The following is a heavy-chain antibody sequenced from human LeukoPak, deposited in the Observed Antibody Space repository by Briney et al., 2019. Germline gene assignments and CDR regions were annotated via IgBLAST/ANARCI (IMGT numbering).Heavy chain of an antibody. CDR3: ARATYCYAYSGLPTPGLSDY. D-gene: IGHD3-16*01. Sequence: SETLSLTCAASGGSISSGGYSWSWIRQPPGKGLEWIGYIYHSGSTYYNPSLKSRVTISVDRSKNQFSLKLSSVTAADTAVYYCARATYCYAYSGLPTPGLSDYWGQGTLVTVSS. CDR1: GGSISSGGYS. J-gene: IGHJ4*02. V-gene: IGHV4-30-2*01. CDR2: IYHSGST.